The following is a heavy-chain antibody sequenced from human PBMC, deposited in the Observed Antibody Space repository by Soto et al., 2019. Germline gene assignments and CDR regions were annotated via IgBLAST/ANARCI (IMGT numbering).Heavy chain of an antibody. J-gene: IGHJ4*02. CDR3: ARDRYCSGGSCYNLGY. V-gene: IGHV1-2*02. Sequence: ASVKVSCKASGYTFTGHYMHWVRQAPGQGLEWMGWINPNSGGTNYAQKFQGRVTMTRDTSISTAYMELSRLRSDDTAVYYCARDRYCSGGSCYNLGYWGQGTLVTVSS. CDR2: INPNSGGT. D-gene: IGHD2-15*01. CDR1: GYTFTGHY.